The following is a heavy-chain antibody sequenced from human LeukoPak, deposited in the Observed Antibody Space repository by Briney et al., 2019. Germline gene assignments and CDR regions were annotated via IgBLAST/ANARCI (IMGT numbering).Heavy chain of an antibody. Sequence: SETLSLTCAAYGGSFSGYYWSWIRQPPGKGLEWIGEINHSGSTNYNPSLKSRVTISVDTSKNQFSLKLSSVTAADTAVYYCARAFGDYAAYFQHWGQGTLVTVSS. CDR2: INHSGST. D-gene: IGHD4-17*01. CDR1: GGSFSGYY. V-gene: IGHV4-34*01. CDR3: ARAFGDYAAYFQH. J-gene: IGHJ1*01.